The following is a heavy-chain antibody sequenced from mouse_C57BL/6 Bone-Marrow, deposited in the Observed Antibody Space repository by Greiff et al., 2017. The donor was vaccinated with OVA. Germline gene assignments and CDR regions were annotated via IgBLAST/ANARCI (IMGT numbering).Heavy chain of an antibody. V-gene: IGHV7-3*01. CDR3: ARYYYYASSYAMDY. D-gene: IGHD1-1*01. CDR2: IRNKANGYTT. Sequence: DVMLVESGGGLVQPGGSLSLSCAASGFTFPDYYMSWVRQPPGKALEWLGFIRNKANGYTTEYSASVKGRFTISRDNSQSILYLQMNALRAEDSATYYCARYYYYASSYAMDYWGQGTSVTVSA. J-gene: IGHJ4*01. CDR1: GFTFPDYY.